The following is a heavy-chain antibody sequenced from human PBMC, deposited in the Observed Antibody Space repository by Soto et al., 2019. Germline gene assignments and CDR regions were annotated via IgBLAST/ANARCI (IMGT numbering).Heavy chain of an antibody. V-gene: IGHV1-3*01. CDR3: ARAIYSSPSNLILDS. J-gene: IGHJ4*02. CDR2: INAGSGTT. Sequence: QVQLVQSGAEVKKPGASVTVSCEASGYTFTTYPVHWVRQAPGQNFEWMGLINAGSGTTKYSQNFQGRVTISRDTSANTAYMELSSLRSDDTAVYYCARAIYSSPSNLILDSWGQGTLVTVSS. CDR1: GYTFTTYP. D-gene: IGHD6-6*01.